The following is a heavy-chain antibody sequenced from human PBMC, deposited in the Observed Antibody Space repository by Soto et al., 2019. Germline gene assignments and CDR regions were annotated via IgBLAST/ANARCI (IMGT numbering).Heavy chain of an antibody. J-gene: IGHJ5*02. Sequence: QVQLQESGPGLVKPSGTLSLTCGVSSGSISSRNWWSWVRHPPGKGLEWIGEISHTGRTNYNPSLENRVTMSVDKSMNQLYLKLNFVTAANTAVYYCATQTYSYKWHPWGQGTLVTVSS. V-gene: IGHV4-4*02. CDR1: SGSISSRNW. D-gene: IGHD1-26*01. CDR2: ISHTGRT. CDR3: ATQTYSYKWHP.